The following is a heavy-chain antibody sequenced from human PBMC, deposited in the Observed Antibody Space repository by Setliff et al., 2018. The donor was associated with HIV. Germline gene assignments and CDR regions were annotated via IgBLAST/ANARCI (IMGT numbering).Heavy chain of an antibody. CDR1: GYSISSGYY. J-gene: IGHJ4*02. CDR2: IYHTGST. Sequence: PSETLSLTCAVSGYSISSGYYWGWIRQPPGKGLEWIGSIYHTGSTYYNPSLKSRVTISVDTSKNQFSLKLSSVTAADTAVYFCARWGDGYNSYDFWGQGTLVTVSS. V-gene: IGHV4-38-2*01. CDR3: ARWGDGYNSYDF. D-gene: IGHD5-12*01.